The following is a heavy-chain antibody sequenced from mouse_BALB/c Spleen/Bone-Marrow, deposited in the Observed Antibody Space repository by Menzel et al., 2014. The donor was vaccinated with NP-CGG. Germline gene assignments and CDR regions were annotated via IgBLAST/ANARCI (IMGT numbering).Heavy chain of an antibody. CDR1: GFDFSRFW. CDR3: ARRYGSSYRYWYFDV. CDR2: INPDSSTI. V-gene: IGHV4-1*02. D-gene: IGHD1-1*01. J-gene: IGHJ1*01. Sequence: EVKLVEPGGGLVQPGGSLKVSCAASGFDFSRFWMSWVRRAPGKGLEWIGEINPDSSTINYTPSLKDKFIISRDSAKNTLYLQMSKVRSEDTALYYCARRYGSSYRYWYFDVWGAGTTVTVSS.